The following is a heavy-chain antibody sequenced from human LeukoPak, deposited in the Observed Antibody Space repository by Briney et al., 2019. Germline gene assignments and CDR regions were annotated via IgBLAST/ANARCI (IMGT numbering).Heavy chain of an antibody. CDR1: GFTFSSYA. CDR2: ISGSGGST. D-gene: IGHD2-2*01. CDR3: ASITVGYCSRTRCYLTG. J-gene: IGHJ4*02. Sequence: GGSLTLPCTASGFTFSSYAMSWLRQPPGKGLEWLSAISGSGGSTYYADSVKGRFIISRDHYKNTLYLQINSQSAEDRCVYYCASITVGYCSRTRCYLTGWGQGNLVSVFS. V-gene: IGHV3-23*01.